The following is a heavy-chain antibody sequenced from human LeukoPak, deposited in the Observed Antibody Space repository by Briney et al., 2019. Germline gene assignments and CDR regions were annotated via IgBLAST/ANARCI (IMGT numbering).Heavy chain of an antibody. Sequence: ASVKVSCKASGYTFTAYYIHWVRQAPEQGLEWMGWVNLNTGGANYARKFLGRVTMTRDTSITTAYMELSRLQSDDTAVYYCAKDLNANILTGYYVDYWGQGTLVTVSS. CDR2: VNLNTGGA. J-gene: IGHJ4*02. CDR3: AKDLNANILTGYYVDY. V-gene: IGHV1-2*02. D-gene: IGHD3-9*01. CDR1: GYTFTAYY.